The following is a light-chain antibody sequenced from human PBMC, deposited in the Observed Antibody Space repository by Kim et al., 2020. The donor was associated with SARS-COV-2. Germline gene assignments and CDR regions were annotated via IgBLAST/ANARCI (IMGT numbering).Light chain of an antibody. CDR1: SSNIGSNY. Sequence: VTISGSGSSSNIGSNYVYWYQQLPGTAPKLLIYRNNQRDSGVPDRFSGSKSGTSASLAISGLPSEDEADYYCAAWDDSLSGRGVVFGGGTQLTVL. V-gene: IGLV1-47*01. CDR3: AAWDDSLSGRGVV. CDR2: RNN. J-gene: IGLJ2*01.